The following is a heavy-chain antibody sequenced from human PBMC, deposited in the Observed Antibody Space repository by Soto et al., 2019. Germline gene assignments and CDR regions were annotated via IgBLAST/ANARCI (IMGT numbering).Heavy chain of an antibody. CDR2: ILHNGNA. CDR1: GASVTSTGYY. J-gene: IGHJ4*02. V-gene: IGHV4-30-4*01. CDR3: ARVSAVSAEYYFDY. Sequence: QVQLRESGPGLMRPSQTLSLTCTVSGASVTSTGYYWTWIRQSPGKGLEWLGYILHNGNADSSPSLATRFSISLDSSKNQFSLKVNSVSAADSAIYFCARVSAVSAEYYFDYWGQGALVTVSS. D-gene: IGHD6-19*01.